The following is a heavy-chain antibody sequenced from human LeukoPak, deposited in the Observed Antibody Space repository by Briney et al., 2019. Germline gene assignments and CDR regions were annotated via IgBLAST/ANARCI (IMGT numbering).Heavy chain of an antibody. D-gene: IGHD5-18*01. V-gene: IGHV4-28*01. CDR1: DYSISSTNW. CDR2: IYNTGYT. CDR3: AITAVDTATYFHS. Sequence: PSETLSLTCAVSDYSISSTNWWGWIRQSPGKGLEWIGYIYNTGYTYNNPSLKSRVTMSVDTSKNQFSLKLHSVPAADTAVYYCAITAVDTATYFHSWGHGTLVTVSS. J-gene: IGHJ4*01.